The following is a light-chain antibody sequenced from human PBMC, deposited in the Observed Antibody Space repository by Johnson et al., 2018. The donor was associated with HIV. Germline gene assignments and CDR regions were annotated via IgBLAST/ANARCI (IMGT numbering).Light chain of an antibody. CDR2: DNN. V-gene: IGLV1-51*01. Sequence: QSVLTQPPSVSAAPGQKVTISCSGSSSNIGNNYVSWYQQLPGTAPKLLIYDNNKRPSGIPDRFSGSKSGTSATLGITGLQTGDEADYYCGTGDSSLGAHNVFGTGTKVTVL. J-gene: IGLJ1*01. CDR1: SSNIGNNY. CDR3: GTGDSSLGAHNV.